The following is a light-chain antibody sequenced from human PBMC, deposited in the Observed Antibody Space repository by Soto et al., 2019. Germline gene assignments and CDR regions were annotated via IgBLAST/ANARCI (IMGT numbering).Light chain of an antibody. Sequence: SVLTQPPSVSAAPGQKVTISCSGGSSNIGNNDVSWYQHLPGTAPKLLIYDNNKRPSVIPDRFSGSRSGTSATLDITGLQTGDEADYYCGAWDSSLSVVVFGGGTKVTVL. CDR3: GAWDSSLSVVV. CDR2: DNN. J-gene: IGLJ2*01. V-gene: IGLV1-51*01. CDR1: SSNIGNND.